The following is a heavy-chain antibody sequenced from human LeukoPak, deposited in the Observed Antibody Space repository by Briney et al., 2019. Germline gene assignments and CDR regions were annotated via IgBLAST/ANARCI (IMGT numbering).Heavy chain of an antibody. CDR2: VDPEDGET. J-gene: IGHJ4*02. CDR1: GYTFTDYY. D-gene: IGHD3-22*01. CDR3: ATGIVVASFDY. V-gene: IGHV1-69-2*01. Sequence: ASVKVSCKASGYTFTDYYMHWVQQAPGKGLEWMGRVDPEDGETIYAEKFQGRVTITADTSTDTDYMELSSLRSEDTAVYYCATGIVVASFDYWGQGTLVTVSS.